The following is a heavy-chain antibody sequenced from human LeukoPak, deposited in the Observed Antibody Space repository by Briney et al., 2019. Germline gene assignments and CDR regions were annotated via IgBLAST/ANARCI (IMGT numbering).Heavy chain of an antibody. CDR1: SGPVTSGARY. D-gene: IGHD5-12*01. CDR2: IHYSGNT. CDR3: TRDTSGYGDFEY. V-gene: IGHV4-31*03. J-gene: IGHJ4*02. Sequence: SETLSLTCTVSSGPVTSGARYWSWIRQHPGKGLEWIGYIHYSGNTYYKSSLKSRVSLPIDTSKNQFSLQLSSVTAADTAVYYCTRDTSGYGDFEYWGQGTLVTVSS.